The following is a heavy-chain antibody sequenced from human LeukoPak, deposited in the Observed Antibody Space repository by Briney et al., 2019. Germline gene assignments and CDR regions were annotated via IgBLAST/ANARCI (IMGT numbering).Heavy chain of an antibody. CDR3: AGGLSGSSGTNFDF. V-gene: IGHV3-53*01. Sequence: GGSLRLSCAASGFIVNNNYMTWVRQAPGTGLECVSIIYSGRTTYYADSVKGRFTISSDNSKNTLYLQMNSLRDEDTAVYYCAGGLSGSSGTNFDFWGQGTLVTVSS. D-gene: IGHD6-25*01. J-gene: IGHJ4*02. CDR1: GFIVNNNY. CDR2: IYSGRTT.